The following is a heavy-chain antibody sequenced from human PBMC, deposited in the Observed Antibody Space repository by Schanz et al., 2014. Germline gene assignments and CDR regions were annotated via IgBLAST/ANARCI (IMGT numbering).Heavy chain of an antibody. CDR3: ARGWGYDALTGYVF. Sequence: QVQLVQSGAEVKKPGASVKVSCQASGYTFTGYYMHWVRQAPGQGLEWMGQINPNSGATIYAQNFQGRVTMTRDTSISTAYMELRSLRSDDTAVYYCARGWGYDALTGYVFWGQGTLVTVSS. CDR2: INPNSGAT. J-gene: IGHJ4*02. CDR1: GYTFTGYY. V-gene: IGHV1-2*06. D-gene: IGHD3-9*01.